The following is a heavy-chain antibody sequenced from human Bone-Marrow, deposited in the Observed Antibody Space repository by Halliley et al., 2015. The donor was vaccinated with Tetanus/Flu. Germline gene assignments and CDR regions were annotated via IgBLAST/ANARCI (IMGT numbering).Heavy chain of an antibody. CDR2: ISNDGNDQ. V-gene: IGHV3-30*18. CDR3: AKDDGGSQYVADWFDS. CDR1: GFTFSTYA. D-gene: IGHD2-15*01. Sequence: SGFTFSTYAMHWVRQAPGKGLEWVASISNDGNDQSYADSVKGRFYISRDRSKSTLSLEMNSLRGEDTAVYYCAKDDGGSQYVADWFDSWGQGTLVTVSS. J-gene: IGHJ5*01.